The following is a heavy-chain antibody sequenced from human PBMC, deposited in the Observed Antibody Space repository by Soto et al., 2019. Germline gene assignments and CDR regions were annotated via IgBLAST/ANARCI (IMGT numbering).Heavy chain of an antibody. Sequence: GGSLRLSCAASGFTFSSYSMNWVRQAPGKGLEWVSYIISSSSTIYYADSVKGRFTISRDNAKNSLYLQMNSLRAEDTAVYYCARDASYSHFDYWGQGTLVTVSS. J-gene: IGHJ4*02. D-gene: IGHD2-21*01. CDR3: ARDASYSHFDY. CDR2: IISSSSTI. CDR1: GFTFSSYS. V-gene: IGHV3-48*01.